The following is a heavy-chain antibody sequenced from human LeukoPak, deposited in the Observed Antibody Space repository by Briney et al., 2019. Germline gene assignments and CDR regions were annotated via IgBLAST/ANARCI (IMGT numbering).Heavy chain of an antibody. Sequence: PSETLSLTCSVSGDSVNKFYWTWIRQTPGKGLEWIGYVYYSGSTNYNPSLKSRVTISIDTSRNQFSLNLRSVTAADTAVYYCVREKGHYGPGISYTTDAFDIWGQGTVVTVSS. CDR2: VYYSGST. CDR1: GDSVNKFY. CDR3: VREKGHYGPGISYTTDAFDI. J-gene: IGHJ3*02. V-gene: IGHV4-59*02. D-gene: IGHD3-10*01.